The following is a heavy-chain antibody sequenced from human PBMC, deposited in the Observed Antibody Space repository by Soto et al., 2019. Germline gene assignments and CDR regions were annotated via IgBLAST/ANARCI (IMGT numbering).Heavy chain of an antibody. CDR2: VYPSDSDT. J-gene: IGHJ4*02. CDR3: ARLREGFEY. CDR1: GYSFTSYW. V-gene: IGHV5-51*01. Sequence: GESLKISCKGSGYSFTSYWIGWVRQMPGKALEWMGIVYPSDSDTRYSPSFEGQVTISADKSISAAYLQWRSLKASDTAIYYCARLREGFEYWGQGTLVTVSS.